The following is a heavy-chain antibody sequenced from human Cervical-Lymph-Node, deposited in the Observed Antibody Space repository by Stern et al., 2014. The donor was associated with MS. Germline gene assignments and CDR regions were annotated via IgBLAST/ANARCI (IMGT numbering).Heavy chain of an antibody. CDR2: IHPGASDT. CDR3: ARAVDHPDYGGNVDAFDI. CDR1: GYSFTSYW. D-gene: IGHD4-23*01. J-gene: IGHJ3*02. Sequence: EVHLVESGAEVKKPGESLKISCKGSGYSFTSYWIGWVRQMPGTGLEWMGIIHPGASDTRYSPSFQGQVPISADKSISTAYLQWSSLKASDTAMYYCARAVDHPDYGGNVDAFDIWGQGTMVTVSS. V-gene: IGHV5-51*01.